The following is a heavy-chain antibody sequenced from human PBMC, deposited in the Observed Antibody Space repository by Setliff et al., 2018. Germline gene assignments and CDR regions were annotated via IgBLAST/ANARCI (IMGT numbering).Heavy chain of an antibody. CDR3: ASAGHSGSWFPFDAFHI. V-gene: IGHV3-23*01. D-gene: IGHD6-13*01. CDR2: IGGRGIST. CDR1: GFTFGDFA. J-gene: IGHJ3*02. Sequence: PGGSLRLSCAASGFTFGDFAMTWVRQAPGKGLEWVSGIGGRGISTYYADSVKGRFIISRDNSENTLYLQMNSLRAEDTAVYYCASAGHSGSWFPFDAFHIWGQGTMVTVSS.